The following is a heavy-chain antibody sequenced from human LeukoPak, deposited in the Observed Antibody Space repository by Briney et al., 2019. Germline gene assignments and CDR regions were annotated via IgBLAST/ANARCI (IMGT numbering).Heavy chain of an antibody. D-gene: IGHD6-13*01. CDR1: GFTFSSYA. CDR3: ARGLRKSIAAAVVY. CDR2: ISYDGSNK. Sequence: GGSLRLSCAAYGFTFSSYAMHWVRQAPGKGLKWVAVISYDGSNKYYADSVKGRFTISRDNSKNTLYLQMNSLRAEDTAVYYCARGLRKSIAAAVVYWGQGTLVTVSS. V-gene: IGHV3-30*04. J-gene: IGHJ4*02.